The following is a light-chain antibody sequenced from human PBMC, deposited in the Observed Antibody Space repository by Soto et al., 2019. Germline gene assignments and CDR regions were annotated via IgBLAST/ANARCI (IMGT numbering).Light chain of an antibody. V-gene: IGLV2-23*02. CDR1: SSDVGSYNL. J-gene: IGLJ1*01. Sequence: QSALTQPAYVSGSPGQSITISCTGTSSDVGSYNLVSWYQQHPGKAPKVMIYEVSKRPSGVSNRFSGSKFGNTASLTISGLQADDEADYYCCSYAGSRTYVFGTGTKLTVL. CDR2: EVS. CDR3: CSYAGSRTYV.